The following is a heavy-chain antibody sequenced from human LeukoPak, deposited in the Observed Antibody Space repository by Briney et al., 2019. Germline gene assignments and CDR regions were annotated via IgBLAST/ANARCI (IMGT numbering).Heavy chain of an antibody. D-gene: IGHD1-7*01. J-gene: IGHJ4*02. CDR2: MNGEGTTT. Sequence: PGGSLRLSCAASGFTFSSYGMHWVRQAPGKGLMWVSRMNGEGTTTDYADSVKGRFTVSRDYAKNTLFLQMNNLRTEDTALYFCATARNFRFEYWGQGSLVIVSA. V-gene: IGHV3-74*01. CDR1: GFTFSSYG. CDR3: ATARNFRFEY.